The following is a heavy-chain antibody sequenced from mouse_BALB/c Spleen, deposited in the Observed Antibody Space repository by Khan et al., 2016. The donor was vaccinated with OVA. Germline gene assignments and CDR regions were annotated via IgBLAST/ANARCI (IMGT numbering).Heavy chain of an antibody. D-gene: IGHD2-14*01. J-gene: IGHJ4*01. CDR3: ARGGAAYYRNDGGAMEY. Sequence: QVQLQQSGPELKKPGETVRISCKASGYTFTTAGIQWVQKMPGKGLKWIGWINTHSGVPKYAEDFKGRFAFSLEISVNTAYLQITNLKNEDTATYFCARGGAAYYRNDGGAMEYWVKGPQSPSPQ. CDR1: GYTFTTAG. V-gene: IGHV9-4*02. CDR2: INTHSGVP.